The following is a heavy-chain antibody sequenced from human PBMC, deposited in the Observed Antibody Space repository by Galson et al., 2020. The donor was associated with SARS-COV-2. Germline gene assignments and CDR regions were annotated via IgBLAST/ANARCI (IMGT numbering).Heavy chain of an antibody. CDR1: GFYFGDHG. V-gene: IGHV3-49*03. Sequence: GGSLRLSCSTSGFYFGDHGLSWFRQAPGKGLEWVGFIRNQADGTTDYAASVRGRFTISRDDSRSIAYLQMSSLKTEDTGIYYCARDALYSDFWNGYFDYWGQGTLVTVSS. CDR2: IRNQADGTT. J-gene: IGHJ4*02. D-gene: IGHD3-3*01. CDR3: ARDALYSDFWNGYFDY.